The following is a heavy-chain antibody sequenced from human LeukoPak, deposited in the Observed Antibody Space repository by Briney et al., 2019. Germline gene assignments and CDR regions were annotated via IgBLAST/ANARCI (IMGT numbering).Heavy chain of an antibody. D-gene: IGHD3-22*01. CDR3: ARPRDSSGYEWYDY. Sequence: SETLSLTCTVSGGSVSSYYWGWIRQPPGKGLEWIGSIYYSGSTYYNPSLKSRVTISVDTSKNQFSLKLSSVTAADTAVYYCARPRDSSGYEWYDYWGQGTLVTVSS. J-gene: IGHJ4*02. CDR2: IYYSGST. CDR1: GGSVSSYY. V-gene: IGHV4-39*01.